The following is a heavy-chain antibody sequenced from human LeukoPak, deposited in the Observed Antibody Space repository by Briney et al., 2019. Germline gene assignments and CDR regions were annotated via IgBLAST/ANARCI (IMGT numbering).Heavy chain of an antibody. J-gene: IGHJ5*02. D-gene: IGHD7-27*01. V-gene: IGHV3-23*01. Sequence: PGGSLRLSCAASGFTFSSYAMSWVRQAPGEGLEWVSAISAGGGSTYYGDSVKGRFTISRDNSKNTLYLQMNSLRAEDTAIYYCAKESANWGYNWFDPWGQGTLVTVSS. CDR3: AKESANWGYNWFDP. CDR2: ISAGGGST. CDR1: GFTFSSYA.